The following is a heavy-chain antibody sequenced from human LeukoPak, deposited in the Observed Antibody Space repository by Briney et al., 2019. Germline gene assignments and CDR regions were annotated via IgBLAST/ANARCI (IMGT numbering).Heavy chain of an antibody. CDR1: GFTFSSYA. V-gene: IGHV3-30*04. CDR3: ARDIAFDGTRPPDY. Sequence: PGRSLRLSCAASGFTFSSYAMHWVRQAPGKGLEWVAVISHDGGNKYDADSVKGRFTISRDNSKNTLYLQMNSLRAEDTAVYYCARDIAFDGTRPPDYWGQGTPVTVSS. D-gene: IGHD3-3*02. J-gene: IGHJ4*02. CDR2: ISHDGGNK.